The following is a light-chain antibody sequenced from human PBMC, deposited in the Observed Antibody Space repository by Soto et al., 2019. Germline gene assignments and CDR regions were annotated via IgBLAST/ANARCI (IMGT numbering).Light chain of an antibody. Sequence: DIQMTQSPSSLSASVGDRVTITCRASQSISSYLNWYQQKPGKAPKLLIYAASSLQSGVPSRFSGSGSGTDFTLTISSLQPEDFATYYCQQSYSTPPLRGTFGQGTKVEIK. J-gene: IGKJ1*01. CDR1: QSISSY. V-gene: IGKV1-39*01. CDR2: AAS. CDR3: QQSYSTPPLRGT.